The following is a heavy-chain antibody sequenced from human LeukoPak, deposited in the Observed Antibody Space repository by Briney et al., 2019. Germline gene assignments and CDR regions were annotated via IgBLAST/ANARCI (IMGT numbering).Heavy chain of an antibody. J-gene: IGHJ4*02. CDR2: IWYDGSKS. V-gene: IGHV3-33*01. CDR1: GFTFSSHG. CDR3: ARDLSFGSGSN. Sequence: GGSLRLSCSASGFTFSSHGMHWVRQAPGKGLDWVAGIWYDGSKSFYADSVKGRFTISRDNSKNPLYLQMNSLRAEDTAVYHCARDLSFGSGSNWGQGTLVTVSS. D-gene: IGHD3-10*01.